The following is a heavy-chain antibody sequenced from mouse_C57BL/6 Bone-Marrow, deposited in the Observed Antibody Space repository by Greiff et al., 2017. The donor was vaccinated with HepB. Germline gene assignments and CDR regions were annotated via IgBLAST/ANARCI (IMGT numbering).Heavy chain of an antibody. D-gene: IGHD3-2*02. CDR2: IYPRSGNT. J-gene: IGHJ3*01. CDR3: ARRAAQATPFAY. Sequence: QVQLQQSGAELARPGASVKLSCKASGYTFTSYGISWVKQRTGQGLEWIGEIYPRSGNTYYNEKFKGKATLTADKSSSTAYMALRSLTSEDSAVYFCARRAAQATPFAYWGQGTRVTVSA. CDR1: GYTFTSYG. V-gene: IGHV1-81*01.